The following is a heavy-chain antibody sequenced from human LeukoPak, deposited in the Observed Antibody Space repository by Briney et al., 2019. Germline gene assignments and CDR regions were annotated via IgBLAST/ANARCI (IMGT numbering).Heavy chain of an antibody. V-gene: IGHV3-30*04. J-gene: IGHJ4*02. D-gene: IGHD3-3*01. CDR2: ISYDGSNK. CDR1: GFTFSNYA. Sequence: GGSLRLSCAASGFTFSNYAMHWVRQAPGKGLEWVAVISYDGSNKYYADSVKGRFTISRGNSKNTLYLQMNSLRAEDTAVYYRARTPYYDFWSGYSAYFDYWGQGTLVTVSS. CDR3: ARTPYYDFWSGYSAYFDY.